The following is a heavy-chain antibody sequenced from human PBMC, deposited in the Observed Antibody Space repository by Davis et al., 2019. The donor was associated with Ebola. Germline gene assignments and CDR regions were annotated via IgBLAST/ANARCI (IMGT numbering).Heavy chain of an antibody. V-gene: IGHV1-2*04. CDR2: INPNSGGT. CDR1: GYTFTGYY. CDR3: ARVFRGPNYYYYYMDV. D-gene: IGHD3-16*01. Sequence: ASVKVSCKASGYTFTGYYMHWVRQAPGQGLEWMGWINPNSGGTNYAQKFQGWVTMTRDTSASTAYMELSSLRSEDTAVYYCARVFRGPNYYYYYMDVWGKGTTVTVSS. J-gene: IGHJ6*03.